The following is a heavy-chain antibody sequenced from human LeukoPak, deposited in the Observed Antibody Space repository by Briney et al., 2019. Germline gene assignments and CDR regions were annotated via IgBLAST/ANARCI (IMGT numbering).Heavy chain of an antibody. J-gene: IGHJ6*02. D-gene: IGHD3-22*01. CDR3: RGDSSGYYSDYGMDV. CDR1: GFTFGDYA. V-gene: IGHV3-49*04. CDR2: IRSKAYGGTT. Sequence: PGGSLRLSCTASGFTFGDYAMSWVRQAPRKGLEWVSFIRSKAYGGTTEYAASVKGRFTISRDDSKSIAYLQMNSLKTEDTAVYYCRGDSSGYYSDYGMDVWGQGTTVTVSS.